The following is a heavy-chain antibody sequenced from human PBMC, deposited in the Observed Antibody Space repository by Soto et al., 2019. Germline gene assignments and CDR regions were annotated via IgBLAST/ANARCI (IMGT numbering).Heavy chain of an antibody. J-gene: IGHJ3*02. V-gene: IGHV3-30*18. CDR3: AKDVGTGATDGGGGAFDI. Sequence: QVQLVESGGGVVQPGRSLRLSCAASGFTFSSYGMHWVRQAPGKGLEWVAVISYDGSNKYYADSVKGRFTISRDNSKNPLLLQKKSLEAEGRAWDYCAKDVGTGATDGGGGAFDIWGQGTMVTVSS. D-gene: IGHD5-12*01. CDR1: GFTFSSYG. CDR2: ISYDGSNK.